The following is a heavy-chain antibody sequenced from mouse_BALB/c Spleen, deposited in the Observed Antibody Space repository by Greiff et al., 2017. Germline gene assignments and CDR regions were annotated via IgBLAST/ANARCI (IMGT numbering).Heavy chain of an antibody. J-gene: IGHJ2*01. V-gene: IGHV5-12-2*01. D-gene: IGHD1-2*01. CDR3: ARHDTTALFDY. CDR1: GFTFSSYT. CDR2: ISNGGGST. Sequence: EVKLVESGGGLVQPGGSLKLSCAASGFTFSSYTMSWVRQTPEKRLEWVAYISNGGGSTYYPDTVKGRFTISRDNAKNTLYLQMSSLKSEDTAMYYCARHDTTALFDYWGQGTTLTVSS.